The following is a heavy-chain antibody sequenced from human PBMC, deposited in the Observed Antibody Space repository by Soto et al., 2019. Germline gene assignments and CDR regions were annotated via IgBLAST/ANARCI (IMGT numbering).Heavy chain of an antibody. CDR3: ARALGSYYYDSSGYYYYYYGMDV. CDR1: GYTFTSYG. D-gene: IGHD3-22*01. CDR2: ISAYNGNT. Sequence: ASAKVSCKASGYTFTSYGISWVRQAPGQGLEWMGWISAYNGNTNYAQKLQGRVTMTTDTSTSTAYMELRSLRSDDTAVYYCARALGSYYYDSSGYYYYYYGMDVWGQGTTVTVSS. V-gene: IGHV1-18*01. J-gene: IGHJ6*02.